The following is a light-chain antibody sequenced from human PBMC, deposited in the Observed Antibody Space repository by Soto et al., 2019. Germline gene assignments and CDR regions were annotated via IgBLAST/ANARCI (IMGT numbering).Light chain of an antibody. J-gene: IGLJ3*02. CDR2: DVS. CDR3: SSYTSSGTFGV. V-gene: IGLV2-14*01. Sequence: QSALTQPASVSGSPGQSITLSCTGTSSDVGGYNYVSWYQQHPGKAPKLMIYDVSNRPSGVSNRFSGSKSGNTASLTISGLQAEDEADYYCSSYTSSGTFGVFGGGTKVTVL. CDR1: SSDVGGYNY.